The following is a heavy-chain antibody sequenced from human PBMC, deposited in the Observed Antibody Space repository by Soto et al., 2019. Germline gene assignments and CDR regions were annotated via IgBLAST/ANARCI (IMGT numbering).Heavy chain of an antibody. V-gene: IGHV6-1*01. CDR2: TYFRSKWYN. D-gene: IGHD5-12*01. CDR3: AKGDNLGPKTGYAFDP. CDR1: GDSVSSNTAS. J-gene: IGHJ5*02. Sequence: QTLSLTCVISGDSVSSNTASWNWIRQSPSRGLEWLGRTYFRSKWYNDYAVSVKSRIIINPDTSNNQFSLQLNSVTPEDTAVYFCAKGDNLGPKTGYAFDPWGQGIMVTVLL.